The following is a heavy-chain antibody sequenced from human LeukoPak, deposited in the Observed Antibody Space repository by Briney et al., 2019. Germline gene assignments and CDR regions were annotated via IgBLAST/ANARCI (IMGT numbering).Heavy chain of an antibody. V-gene: IGHV1-69*13. D-gene: IGHD5-18*01. CDR1: GGTFSSYA. CDR2: IIPIFGTA. CDR3: ARPDEDRGYSYGYNY. J-gene: IGHJ4*02. Sequence: SVKVSCKASGGTFSSYAISWVRQAPGQGLEWMGGIIPIFGTANYAQKFLGRVTITADESTSTAYMELSSLRSEDTAVYYCARPDEDRGYSYGYNYWGQGTLVTVSS.